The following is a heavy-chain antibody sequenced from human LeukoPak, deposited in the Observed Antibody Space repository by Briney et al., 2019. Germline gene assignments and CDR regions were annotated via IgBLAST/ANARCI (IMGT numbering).Heavy chain of an antibody. J-gene: IGHJ5*02. V-gene: IGHV4-34*01. D-gene: IGHD5-12*01. CDR2: INHSGST. CDR1: GGSFSGYY. CDR3: ARVGGYSGYLNTYNWFDP. Sequence: PSETLSLTCAVYGGSFSGYYWSWIPQPPGKGLEWIGEINHSGSTNYNPSLKSRVTISVDTSKNQFSLKLSSVTAADTAVYYCARVGGYSGYLNTYNWFDPWGQGTLVTVSS.